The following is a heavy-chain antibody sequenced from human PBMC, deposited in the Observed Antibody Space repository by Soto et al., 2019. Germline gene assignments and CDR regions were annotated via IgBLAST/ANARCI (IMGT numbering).Heavy chain of an antibody. CDR3: AREVRITMVRGVIKNPPHAYGMDV. CDR1: GGSISSGGYY. J-gene: IGHJ6*02. V-gene: IGHV4-31*03. CDR2: IYYSGST. Sequence: KASETLSLTCTVSGGSISSGGYYWSWIRQHPGKGLEWIGYIYYSGSTYYNPSLKSRVTISVDTSKNQFSLKLSSVTAADTAVYYCAREVRITMVRGVIKNPPHAYGMDVWGQGTTVTVSS. D-gene: IGHD3-10*01.